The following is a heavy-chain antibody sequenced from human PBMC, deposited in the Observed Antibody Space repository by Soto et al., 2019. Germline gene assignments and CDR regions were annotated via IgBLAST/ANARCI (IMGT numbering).Heavy chain of an antibody. D-gene: IGHD3-22*01. CDR1: GFTFSSYS. CDR3: ARETAIYDSSGYYYYYYGMDV. Sequence: GGSLRLSCAASGFTFSSYSMNWVRQAPGKGLEWVSSISSSSSYIYYADSVKGRFTISRDNAKNSLYLQMNSLRAEDTAVYYCARETAIYDSSGYYYYYYGMDVWGQGTTVTVSS. J-gene: IGHJ6*02. V-gene: IGHV3-21*01. CDR2: ISSSSSYI.